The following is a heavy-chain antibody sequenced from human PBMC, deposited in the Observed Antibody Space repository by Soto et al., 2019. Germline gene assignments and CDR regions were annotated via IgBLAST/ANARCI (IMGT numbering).Heavy chain of an antibody. CDR1: GYTFTSYY. J-gene: IGHJ4*02. CDR2: INPSGGST. CDR3: ARDFWSGYALYYFVY. V-gene: IGHV1-46*01. Sequence: ASVKVSCKASGYTFTSYYMHWVRQAPGQGLEWMGIINPSGGSTSYAQKFQGRVTMTRDTSTSTVYMELSSLRSEDTAVYYCARDFWSGYALYYFVYWGQGTLVTAPQ. D-gene: IGHD3-3*01.